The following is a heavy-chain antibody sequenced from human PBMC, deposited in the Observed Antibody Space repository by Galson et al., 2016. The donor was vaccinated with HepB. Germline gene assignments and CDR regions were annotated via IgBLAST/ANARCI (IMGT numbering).Heavy chain of an antibody. CDR2: IFHSGGP. Sequence: ETLSLTCTVSGDSVISSNWWNWVRQPPGKGLEWIGEIFHSGGPNYNPSLKSRVTISLDKSKNHISLRLISVTAADTAVYYCTRARRYCSSSSCYLDPWGQGTLVTVSS. J-gene: IGHJ5*02. V-gene: IGHV4-4*02. CDR3: TRARRYCSSSSCYLDP. CDR1: GDSVISSNW. D-gene: IGHD2-2*01.